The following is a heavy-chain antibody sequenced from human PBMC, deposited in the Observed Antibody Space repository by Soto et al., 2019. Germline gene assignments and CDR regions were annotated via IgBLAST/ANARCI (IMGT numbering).Heavy chain of an antibody. V-gene: IGHV3-48*03. Sequence: EVQLLESGGGLVQPGGSLRLSCGVSGFTFNDFEMNWVRQAPGKGPEWLAYIDGSGATKKYADSVRGRFTISRDNPNNSPFLQMSSLSAAHTAIYYCARGFGRFNYWGQGTLVSVSS. CDR2: IDGSGATK. CDR1: GFTFNDFE. CDR3: ARGFGRFNY. J-gene: IGHJ4*02. D-gene: IGHD3-10*01.